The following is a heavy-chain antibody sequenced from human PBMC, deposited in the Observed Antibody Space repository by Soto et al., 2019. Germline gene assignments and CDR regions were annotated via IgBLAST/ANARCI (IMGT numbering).Heavy chain of an antibody. Sequence: SETLSLTCTVSGGSISSDSFYWAWIRQPPGKGLEWIGIIYYSGDTYYNPSLAGRLTMSVDTSNQFSLTLRSVTAADTALYYRARNQPQRYCSGGTCRPAYGMDVWGQGTTVTVSS. CDR1: GGSISSDSFY. J-gene: IGHJ6*02. CDR2: IYYSGDT. V-gene: IGHV4-39*01. D-gene: IGHD2-15*01. CDR3: ARNQPQRYCSGGTCRPAYGMDV.